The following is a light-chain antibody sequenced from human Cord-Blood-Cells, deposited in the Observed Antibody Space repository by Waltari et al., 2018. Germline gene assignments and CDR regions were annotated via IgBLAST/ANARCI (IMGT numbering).Light chain of an antibody. CDR1: SSDVGGYNY. V-gene: IGLV2-14*01. CDR2: EVS. Sequence: QYALTQPASVSGSPGQSITISCTGTSSDVGGYNYVSWYQQHPGKAHKLMIYEVSNRPSGVSNRFSGSKSGNTASLTISGLQAEDEADYYCSSYTSSSTWVFGGGTKLTVL. CDR3: SSYTSSSTWV. J-gene: IGLJ3*02.